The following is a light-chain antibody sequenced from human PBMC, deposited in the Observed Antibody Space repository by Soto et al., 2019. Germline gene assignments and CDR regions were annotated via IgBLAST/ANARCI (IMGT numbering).Light chain of an antibody. V-gene: IGLV2-14*03. Sequence: QSALTQPASVSGSPGQSITISCTGTSSDVGAYNYVSWYQQHPGKAPKLMIYDVSNRPSGVSNRFSGSKSGNTASLSISGLQAEDEAEYYCCSYTSSSTYVFGTGTKATVL. J-gene: IGLJ1*01. CDR1: SSDVGAYNY. CDR3: CSYTSSSTYV. CDR2: DVS.